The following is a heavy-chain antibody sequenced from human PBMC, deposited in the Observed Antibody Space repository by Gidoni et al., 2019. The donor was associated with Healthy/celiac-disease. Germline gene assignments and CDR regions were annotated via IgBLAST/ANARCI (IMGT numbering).Heavy chain of an antibody. CDR1: GGSFSSGDYY. V-gene: IGHV4-30-4*01. Sequence: QVQLQESGPGLVKPSQTLSLPCPVSGGSFSSGDYYWSWIRQPPGKGLEWIGYIHYSGSTYYNPSLKSRVTISVDTSKNQFSLKLSSVTAADTAVYYCARVPHWNYVHWFDPWGQGTLVTVSS. J-gene: IGHJ5*02. D-gene: IGHD1-7*01. CDR3: ARVPHWNYVHWFDP. CDR2: IHYSGST.